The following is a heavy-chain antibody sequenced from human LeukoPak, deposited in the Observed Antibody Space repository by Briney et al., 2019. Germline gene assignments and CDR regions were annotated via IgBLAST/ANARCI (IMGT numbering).Heavy chain of an antibody. J-gene: IGHJ3*02. Sequence: GASVKVSCKASGYTFTGYYMHWVRQAPGQGLEWMGRINPNSGGTNYAQKVQGKGTMTSGTSISTAYMELSRLRSDDTAVYYCASEVTGAFDIWGQGTMVTVSS. CDR1: GYTFTGYY. D-gene: IGHD1-14*01. V-gene: IGHV1-2*06. CDR2: INPNSGGT. CDR3: ASEVTGAFDI.